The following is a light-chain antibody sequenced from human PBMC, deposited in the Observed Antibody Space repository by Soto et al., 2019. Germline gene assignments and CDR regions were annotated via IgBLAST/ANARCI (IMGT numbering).Light chain of an antibody. CDR3: QQYGSSPRT. CDR2: GAS. CDR1: QSVSSSY. Sequence: DIVVTQSPGTLSLSPGERATLSCRASQSVSSSYLAWYQQKPGQAPRLLIYGASSRATGIPDRFSGSGSGTDFTLTISRLEPEDFAVYYCQQYGSSPRTFGQGTKVEIK. J-gene: IGKJ1*01. V-gene: IGKV3-20*01.